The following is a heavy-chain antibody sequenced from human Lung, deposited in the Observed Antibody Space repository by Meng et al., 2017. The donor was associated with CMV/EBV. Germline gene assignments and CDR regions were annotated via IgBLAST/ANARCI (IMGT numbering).Heavy chain of an antibody. CDR1: GGSISSYY. V-gene: IGHV4-4*07. D-gene: IGHD6-19*01. CDR2: IYTSGTT. CDR3: ARAEADTGNFDY. J-gene: IGHJ4*02. Sequence: VPLPGAGTVLVKPSAPLSLTCTVSGGSISSYYWSWIRQSAGKGLEWIGRIYTSGTTIYNPSLKSRLTLSLDTSKNQFSLKLNSVTAADTAVYYCARAEADTGNFDYWGQGTLVTVSS.